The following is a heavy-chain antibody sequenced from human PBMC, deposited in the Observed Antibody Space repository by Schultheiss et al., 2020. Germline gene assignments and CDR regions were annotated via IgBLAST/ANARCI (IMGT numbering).Heavy chain of an antibody. CDR3: ARVYTTFGSYYGLLDY. J-gene: IGHJ4*02. CDR2: ISSSNPTI. Sequence: GGSLRLSCAASGFTFSDYCMSWIRQAPGKGLEWVSFISSSNPTIHYADSVKGRFTISRDNAKNSLYLQMTSLRAEDTAVYYCARVYTTFGSYYGLLDYWGQGMLVTVS. V-gene: IGHV3-11*01. D-gene: IGHD1-26*01. CDR1: GFTFSDYC.